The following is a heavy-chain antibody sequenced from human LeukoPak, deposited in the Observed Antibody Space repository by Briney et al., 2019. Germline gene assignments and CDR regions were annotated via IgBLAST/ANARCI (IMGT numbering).Heavy chain of an antibody. J-gene: IGHJ4*02. CDR1: GFTFSDYY. CDR2: ISSSGSTI. D-gene: IGHD4-11*01. CDR3: ARYYSNYPPYYFDY. Sequence: PGGSLRLSCAASGFTFSDYYMSWIRQAPGKGLEWVSYISSSGSTIYYADSVKGRFTISRDNAKNSLYLQMNSLRAEDTAVYYCARYYSNYPPYYFDYWGQGTLVTVSS. V-gene: IGHV3-11*01.